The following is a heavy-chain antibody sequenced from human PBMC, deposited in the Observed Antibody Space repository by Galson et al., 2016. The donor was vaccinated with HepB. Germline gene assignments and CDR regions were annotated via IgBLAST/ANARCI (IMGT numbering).Heavy chain of an antibody. D-gene: IGHD3-10*01. CDR3: ARSPRILWFEVDY. CDR1: GFIFSVYN. J-gene: IGHJ4*02. CDR2: ITSSSDTM. V-gene: IGHV3-48*01. Sequence: SLRLSCAASGFIFSVYNMNWARQAPGKGLEWIAWITSSSDTMYYADSVKGRFTISRDNAKSTVYLQMDGLRVDDTAAYYCARSPRILWFEVDYWGQGILVTVSS.